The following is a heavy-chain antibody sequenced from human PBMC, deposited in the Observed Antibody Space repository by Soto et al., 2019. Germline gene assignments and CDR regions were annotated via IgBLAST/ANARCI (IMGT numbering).Heavy chain of an antibody. D-gene: IGHD1-26*01. Sequence: ASVKVSCKASGGTFSSYAISWVRQAPGQGLEWMGGIIPIFGTANYAQKFQGRVTITADESTSTAYMELSSLRSEDTAVYYCARDSLSRGWERGYYFDYWGQGTLVTVSS. CDR1: GGTFSSYA. CDR3: ARDSLSRGWERGYYFDY. CDR2: IIPIFGTA. V-gene: IGHV1-69*13. J-gene: IGHJ4*02.